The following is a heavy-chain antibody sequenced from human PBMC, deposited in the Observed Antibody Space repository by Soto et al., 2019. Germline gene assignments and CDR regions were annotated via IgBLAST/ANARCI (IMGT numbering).Heavy chain of an antibody. CDR1: GGSFSGYY. CDR2: VNHSGST. CDR3: ARELTVTTFYYYYYMDV. J-gene: IGHJ6*03. V-gene: IGHV4-34*01. Sequence: PSETLSLTCAVYGGSFSGYYWSCIRQPPGKGLEWIGEVNHSGSTNYNPSLKSRVTISVDTSKSQFSLKLGSVTAADTAVYYCARELTVTTFYYYYYMDVWGKGTPVTVSS. D-gene: IGHD4-17*01.